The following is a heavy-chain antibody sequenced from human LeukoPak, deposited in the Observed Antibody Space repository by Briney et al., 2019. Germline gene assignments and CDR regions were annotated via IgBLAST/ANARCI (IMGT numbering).Heavy chain of an antibody. V-gene: IGHV3-11*04. D-gene: IGHD1-14*01. CDR2: ISSSGNTI. J-gene: IGHJ3*02. CDR1: GFTFSDYY. Sequence: GGSLRLSCAASGFTFSDYYMSWIRQAPGKGLEWVSYISSSGNTIYYADSVKGRFTIYRDNAKNSLYLQMHSLRAEDTAVCYCASRWAPRDWEPDGFESWGQGTKGTVSS. CDR3: ASRWAPRDWEPDGFES.